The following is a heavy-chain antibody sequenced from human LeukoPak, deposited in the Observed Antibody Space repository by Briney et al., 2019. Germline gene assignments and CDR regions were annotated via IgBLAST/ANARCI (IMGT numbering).Heavy chain of an antibody. CDR1: GFIFSSYS. CDR2: FSSSSHI. CDR3: ARASLYDNSAYYLDY. D-gene: IGHD3-22*01. Sequence: GGTLRLSCAASGFIFSSYSMNWVRQAPGKGLEWVSSFSSSSHIYYADSVKGRFTISRDNAKNSLYLQMNSLRAEDTALYYCARASLYDNSAYYLDYWGQGTLVTVSS. V-gene: IGHV3-21*04. J-gene: IGHJ4*02.